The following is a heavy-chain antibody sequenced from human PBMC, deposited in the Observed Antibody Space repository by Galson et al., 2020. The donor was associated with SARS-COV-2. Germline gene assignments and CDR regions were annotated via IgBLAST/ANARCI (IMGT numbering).Heavy chain of an antibody. CDR2: IWYDGSNK. J-gene: IGHJ3*02. V-gene: IGHV3-33*06. CDR3: AKDMSADDAFDI. Sequence: GGSLRLSCAASGFTFSSYGMHWVRQAPGKGLEWVEVIWYDGSNKYYADSVKGRFTISRDNSKNTLYLQMNSLRAEDTAVYYCAKDMSADDAFDIWGQGTMVTVSS. D-gene: IGHD3-16*01. CDR1: GFTFSSYG.